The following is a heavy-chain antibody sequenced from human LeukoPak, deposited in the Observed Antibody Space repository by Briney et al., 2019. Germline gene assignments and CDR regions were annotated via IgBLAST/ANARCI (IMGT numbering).Heavy chain of an antibody. CDR1: GGSISSSSYY. CDR3: ATAEQQLVLGWFDH. CDR2: IYYSGST. Sequence: PSETLSLTCTVSGGSISSSSYYWGWIRRPPGKGLEWLGSIYYSGSTYYNPSLKSRVTISVDTSKNQFSLKLSSVTVADTAVYYCATAEQQLVLGWFDHWGQGTLVTVSS. J-gene: IGHJ5*02. D-gene: IGHD6-13*01. V-gene: IGHV4-39*01.